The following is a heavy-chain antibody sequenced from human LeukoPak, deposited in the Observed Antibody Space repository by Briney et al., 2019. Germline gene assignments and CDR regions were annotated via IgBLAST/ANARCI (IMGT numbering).Heavy chain of an antibody. V-gene: IGHV3-23*01. CDR3: AKSRPLRFLEWLFNY. Sequence: PGGTLRLSCAASGFTFSSYAMSWVRQAPGKGLEWVSAISGSGGSTYYADSVKGRFTISRDNSKNTLYLQMNSLRAEDTAVYYCAKSRPLRFLEWLFNYWGQGTLVTVSS. CDR2: ISGSGGST. CDR1: GFTFSSYA. D-gene: IGHD3-3*01. J-gene: IGHJ4*02.